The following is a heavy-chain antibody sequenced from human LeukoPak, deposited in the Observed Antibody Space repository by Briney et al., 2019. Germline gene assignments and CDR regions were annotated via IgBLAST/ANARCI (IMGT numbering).Heavy chain of an antibody. CDR3: ARASGSYWWFDS. J-gene: IGHJ5*01. V-gene: IGHV1-2*02. Sequence: ASVKVSCKASGYTFTGYYLHWVRQAPGQGLEWMGCVNPNSGDTNYAQKFQGSVTMTRDTSISTVYMELSRLGSDDTAVYYCARASGSYWWFDSWGQGTLVTVSS. CDR1: GYTFTGYY. D-gene: IGHD1-26*01. CDR2: VNPNSGDT.